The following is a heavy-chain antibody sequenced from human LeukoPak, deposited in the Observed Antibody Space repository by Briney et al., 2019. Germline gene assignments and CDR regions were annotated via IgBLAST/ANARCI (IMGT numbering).Heavy chain of an antibody. V-gene: IGHV4-30-4*01. CDR2: IYYSGTT. D-gene: IGHD2/OR15-2a*01. CDR1: GGSIRSGNNY. CDR3: ARDPRFLAGAFDI. J-gene: IGHJ3*02. Sequence: SETLSLTCIASGGSIRSGNNYWSWIRQPPGKGLEWIGYIYYSGTTNYNPSLKRRVTISVDTSKNQISLKLNSVTAADTAVYYCARDPRFLAGAFDIWGQGTMVTVSS.